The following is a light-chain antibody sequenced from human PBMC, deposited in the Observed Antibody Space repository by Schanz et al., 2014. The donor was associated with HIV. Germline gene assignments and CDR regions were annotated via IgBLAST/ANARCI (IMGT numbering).Light chain of an antibody. CDR2: RAS. CDR3: QWYGYSPEWT. J-gene: IGKJ1*01. CDR1: QGVTSN. Sequence: EIVMTQSPATLSVSLGEGATLSCRASQGVTSNLAWYQQRPGQAPRLLIYRASTRAAGIPDRFSGSGSGTDFTLTISRLEPEDFAVYYCQWYGYSPEWTFGQGTKVEIK. V-gene: IGKV3-20*01.